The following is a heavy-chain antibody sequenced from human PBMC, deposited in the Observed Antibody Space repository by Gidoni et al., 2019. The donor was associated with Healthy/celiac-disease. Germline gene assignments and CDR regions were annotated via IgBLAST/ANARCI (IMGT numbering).Heavy chain of an antibody. J-gene: IGHJ5*02. CDR1: FGDYA. D-gene: IGHD6-25*01. CDR2: IRSKAYGGTT. Sequence: FGDYAMSWFRQAPGKGLEWVGFIRSKAYGGTTEYAASVKGRFTISRDDSKSIAYLQMNSLKTEDTAVYYCTRDHAPATFTPWGQGTLVTVSS. CDR3: TRDHAPATFTP. V-gene: IGHV3-49*03.